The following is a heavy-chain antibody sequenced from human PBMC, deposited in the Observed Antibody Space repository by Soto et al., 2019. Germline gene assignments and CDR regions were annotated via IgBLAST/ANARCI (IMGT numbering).Heavy chain of an antibody. Sequence: EVQLVESGGGLVQPEGSLRLSCAASGFTFSDHYMDWVRQAPGKGLEWVGRIKNKANSYTTEYAAPVKGRFIISRDDSKDSGLLQINRLKTDDTAVYYLTRVRLGSSLSSDYCGQGILVTVSS. D-gene: IGHD6-13*01. V-gene: IGHV3-72*01. CDR1: GFTFSDHY. J-gene: IGHJ4*02. CDR3: TRVRLGSSLSSDY. CDR2: IKNKANSYTT.